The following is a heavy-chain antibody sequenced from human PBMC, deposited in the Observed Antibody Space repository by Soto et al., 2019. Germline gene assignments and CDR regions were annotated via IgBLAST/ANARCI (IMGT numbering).Heavy chain of an antibody. J-gene: IGHJ3*02. CDR2: ISWNSGSI. CDR1: GFTFDDYA. CDR3: AKEGSRWEFGSDAFDI. Sequence: EVQLVESGGGLVQPGRSLRLSCAASGFTFDDYAMHWVRQAPGKGLEWVSGISWNSGSIGYADSVKGRFTISRDNAKNSLYLQMNSLSAEHTALYYCAKEGSRWEFGSDAFDIWGQGTMVTVSS. D-gene: IGHD1-26*01. V-gene: IGHV3-9*01.